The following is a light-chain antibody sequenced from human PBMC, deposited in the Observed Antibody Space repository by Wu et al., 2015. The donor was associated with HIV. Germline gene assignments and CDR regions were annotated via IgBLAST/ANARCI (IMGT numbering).Light chain of an antibody. V-gene: IGKV3-15*01. CDR2: DAS. Sequence: EKLMTQSPATLSVSLGERVTLSCRASQSVNNNLAWYQQIPGQAPRLLIYDASTRATGVPARFSGSGSGTEFILTISSIQSEDSAVYYCQQYNIWPPVTFGQGTKVEIK. CDR1: QSVNNN. J-gene: IGKJ1*01. CDR3: QQYNIWPPVT.